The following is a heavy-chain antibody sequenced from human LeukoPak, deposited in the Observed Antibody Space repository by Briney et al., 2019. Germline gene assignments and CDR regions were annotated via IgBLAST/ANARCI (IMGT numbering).Heavy chain of an antibody. CDR1: GYTFTSYY. Sequence: ASVKVSCKASGYTFTSYYMYWVRQAPGQGLEWMGWINPNSGGTNYAQKFQGRVTMTRDTSISTAYMELSRLRSDDTAVYYCARLYGDYVYYFDYWGQGTLVTVSS. D-gene: IGHD4-17*01. CDR3: ARLYGDYVYYFDY. CDR2: INPNSGGT. J-gene: IGHJ4*02. V-gene: IGHV1-2*02.